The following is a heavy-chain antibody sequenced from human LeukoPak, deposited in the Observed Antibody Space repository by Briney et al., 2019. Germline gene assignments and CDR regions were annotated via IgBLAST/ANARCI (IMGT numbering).Heavy chain of an antibody. V-gene: IGHV1-3*01. Sequence: VASVTVSCTASGYTFTSYAMHWVRQAPGQRLEWMGWINAGNGNTKYSQKFQGRVTITRDTSASTAYMELSSLRSEDTAVYYCARDLYVASIAARGWFDPWGQGTLVTVSS. D-gene: IGHD6-6*01. CDR2: INAGNGNT. CDR3: ARDLYVASIAARGWFDP. J-gene: IGHJ5*02. CDR1: GYTFTSYA.